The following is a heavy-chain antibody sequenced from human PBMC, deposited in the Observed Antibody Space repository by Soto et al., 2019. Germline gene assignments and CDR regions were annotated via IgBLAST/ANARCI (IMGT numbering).Heavy chain of an antibody. J-gene: IGHJ4*02. CDR3: ARDGASMIEIGGCFDY. D-gene: IGHD3-22*01. CDR1: GYTFTSYA. V-gene: IGHV1-3*01. Sequence: ASVKVSCKASGYTFTSYAMHWVRRAPGQRLEWMGWINAGNGNTKYSQKFQGRVTITRDTSASTAYMELSSLRSEDTAVYYCARDGASMIEIGGCFDYWGQGTLVTVSS. CDR2: INAGNGNT.